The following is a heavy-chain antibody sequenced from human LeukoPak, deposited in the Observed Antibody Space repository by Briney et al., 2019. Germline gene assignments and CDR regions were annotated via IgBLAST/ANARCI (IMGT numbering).Heavy chain of an antibody. CDR2: MNPNNGNT. CDR3: ARGGFCSAGSYYLCH. CDR1: GYTFTSYD. D-gene: IGHD2-15*01. Sequence: ASVKVSCKASGYTFTSYDINWVRQAAGQGLELVGWMNPNNGNTGYAQKFQGRVTMTRNTSISTAYMELSSLGSEDTAVYYCARGGFCSAGSYYLCHWGQGTLVTVSS. V-gene: IGHV1-8*01. J-gene: IGHJ4*02.